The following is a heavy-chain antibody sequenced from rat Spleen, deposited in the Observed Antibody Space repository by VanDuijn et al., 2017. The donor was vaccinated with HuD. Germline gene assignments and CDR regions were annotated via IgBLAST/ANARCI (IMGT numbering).Heavy chain of an antibody. CDR2: ISPSGGST. D-gene: IGHD1-6*01. V-gene: IGHV5-19*01. CDR1: GFTFSNYG. J-gene: IGHJ4*01. CDR3: ATAWDYGYYVMDA. Sequence: EVQLVESGGGLVQPGRSLKLSCAASGFTFSNYGMHWIRQAPTKGLEWVASISPSGGSTYYRDSVKGRFTISRDNAKSTLYLQMDSLRSEDTATYYCATAWDYGYYVMDAWGQGASVTVSS.